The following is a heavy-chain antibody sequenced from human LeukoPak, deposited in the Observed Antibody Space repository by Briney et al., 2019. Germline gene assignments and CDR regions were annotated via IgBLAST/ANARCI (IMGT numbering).Heavy chain of an antibody. J-gene: IGHJ4*02. D-gene: IGHD3-9*01. Sequence: GGSLRLSCAASKFTFSTSAMSWVRQAPGKGLEWVSAISGSGANTYCVDSVKGRFTISRDNSKNTLYLEMSSLRSDDTAVYYCAKESQTYYDIMTGYPNYYFDYWGQGTLVTVSS. CDR3: AKESQTYYDIMTGYPNYYFDY. CDR2: ISGSGANT. V-gene: IGHV3-23*01. CDR1: KFTFSTSA.